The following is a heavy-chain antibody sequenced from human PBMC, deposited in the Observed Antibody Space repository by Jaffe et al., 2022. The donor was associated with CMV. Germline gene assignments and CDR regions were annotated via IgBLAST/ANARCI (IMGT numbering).Heavy chain of an antibody. D-gene: IGHD3-9*01. Sequence: QVQLVQSGAEVKKPGASVKVSCKASGYTFTGYYMHWVRQAPGQGLEWMGWINPNSGGTNYAQKFQGRVTMTRDTSISTAYMELSRLRSDDTAVYYCAREILTGFSTYYGMDVWGQGTTVTVSS. CDR3: AREILTGFSTYYGMDV. CDR2: INPNSGGT. J-gene: IGHJ6*02. CDR1: GYTFTGYY. V-gene: IGHV1-2*02.